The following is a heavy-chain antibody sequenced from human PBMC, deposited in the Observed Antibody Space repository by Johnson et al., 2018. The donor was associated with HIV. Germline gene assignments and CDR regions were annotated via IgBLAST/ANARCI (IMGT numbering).Heavy chain of an antibody. V-gene: IGHV3-30*02. Sequence: QVQLVESGGGLVQPGGSLRLSCAASGFTFSSYAMSWVRQAPGKGLEWVAFIRYDGSDKNYVESLKGRFTISRDNSKNTLYLQMNSLRAEDTAVYYCARCRDGYTLLSAFDIWGQGTMVTVSS. D-gene: IGHD5-24*01. CDR2: IRYDGSDK. J-gene: IGHJ3*02. CDR3: ARCRDGYTLLSAFDI. CDR1: GFTFSSYA.